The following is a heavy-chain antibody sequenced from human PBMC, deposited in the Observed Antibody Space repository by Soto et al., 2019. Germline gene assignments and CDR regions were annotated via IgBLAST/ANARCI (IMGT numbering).Heavy chain of an antibody. J-gene: IGHJ4*02. D-gene: IGHD3-22*01. CDR3: ARLYELFNYYDSSGYSLGLDY. Sequence: QVQLVQSVAEVKKPGASVKVSCKASGYTFTSYGISWVRQAPGQVLEWMVWLSAYNGNTNYAKKLQGRVTMTTDTSTSTDDMELRSLRSDDTAVNYCARLYELFNYYDSSGYSLGLDYWGQGTLVTVSS. V-gene: IGHV1-18*04. CDR1: GYTFTSYG. CDR2: LSAYNGNT.